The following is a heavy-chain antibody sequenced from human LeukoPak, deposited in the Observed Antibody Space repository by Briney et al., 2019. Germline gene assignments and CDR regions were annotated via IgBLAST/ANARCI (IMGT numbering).Heavy chain of an antibody. CDR3: AREPKGSGYYYAVYYFDY. J-gene: IGHJ4*02. D-gene: IGHD3-22*01. CDR2: ISAYNGNT. CDR1: GYTFTSYG. Sequence: ASVKVSCKASGYTFTSYGISWVRQAPGQGLEWMGWISAYNGNTSYAQKLQGRVTMTTDTSTSTAYMELRSLRSDDTAVYYCAREPKGSGYYYAVYYFDYWGQGTLVTVSS. V-gene: IGHV1-18*01.